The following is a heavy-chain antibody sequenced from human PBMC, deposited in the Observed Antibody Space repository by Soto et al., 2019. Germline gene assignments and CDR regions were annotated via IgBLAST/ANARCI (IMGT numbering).Heavy chain of an antibody. CDR1: GYTFTNFG. CDR2: ISAYNGNT. J-gene: IGHJ4*02. Sequence: ASVKVSCKASGYTFTNFGISWVRQAPGQGLEWMGWISAYNGNTNYAQKFQGRVTMTTDTSTSTAYMEVRSLRFYDTAVYYCARGGTLIDYWGQGTLVTVSS. D-gene: IGHD3-16*01. CDR3: ARGGTLIDY. V-gene: IGHV1-18*01.